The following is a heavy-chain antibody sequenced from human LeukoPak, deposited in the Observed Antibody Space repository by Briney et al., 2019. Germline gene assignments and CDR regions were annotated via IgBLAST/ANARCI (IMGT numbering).Heavy chain of an antibody. D-gene: IGHD5-12*01. CDR1: GYTFTSYA. CDR2: INAGNGNT. V-gene: IGHV1-3*01. CDR3: ARVRAVATFDY. Sequence: GASVNVSCKASGYTFTSYAMHWVRQAPGQRLEWMGWINAGNGNTKYSQKFQGRVTITRDTSASTAYMELSSLRSEDTAVYYCARVRAVATFDYWGQGTQVTVSS. J-gene: IGHJ4*02.